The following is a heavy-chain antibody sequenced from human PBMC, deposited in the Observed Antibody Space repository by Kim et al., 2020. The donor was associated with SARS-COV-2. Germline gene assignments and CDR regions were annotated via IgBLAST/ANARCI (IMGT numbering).Heavy chain of an antibody. CDR3: AKALLAVAGLYYYYGMDV. J-gene: IGHJ6*02. CDR1: GFTFSSYA. Sequence: GGSLRLSCAASGFTFSSYAMSWVRQAPGKGLEWVSAISGSGGSTYYADSVKGRFTISRDNSKHTLYLQMNSLRAEDTAVYYCAKALLAVAGLYYYYGMDVWGQGTTVTVSS. CDR2: ISGSGGST. D-gene: IGHD6-19*01. V-gene: IGHV3-23*01.